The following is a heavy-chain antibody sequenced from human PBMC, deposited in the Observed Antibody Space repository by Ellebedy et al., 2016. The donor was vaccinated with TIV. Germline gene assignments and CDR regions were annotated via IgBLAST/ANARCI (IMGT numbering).Heavy chain of an antibody. CDR3: AKLGFDILTGSGGMDV. Sequence: GGSLRLSCAASGFTVSSNYMSWVRRSPGKGLDWVSLISGSGEYTYYADSVKGRLTISRDNSKNTLYLQMNSLRAGDTAVYYCAKLGFDILTGSGGMDVWGQGTTVTVSS. CDR2: ISGSGEYT. CDR1: GFTVSSNY. D-gene: IGHD3-9*01. J-gene: IGHJ6*02. V-gene: IGHV3-23*01.